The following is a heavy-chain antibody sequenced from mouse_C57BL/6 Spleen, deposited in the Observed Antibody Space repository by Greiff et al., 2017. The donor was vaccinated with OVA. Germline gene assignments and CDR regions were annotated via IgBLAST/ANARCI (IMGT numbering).Heavy chain of an antibody. CDR3: ARYYYGSSYYFDY. V-gene: IGHV1-36*01. CDR1: GFTFTDYY. J-gene: IGHJ2*01. CDR2: VYPYNGGT. Sequence: VHVKQSGPVLVKPGPSVKISCKASGFTFTDYYMHWVKQSHGKSLEWIGLVYPYNGGTSYNQKFKGKATLTVDTSSSTAYMELNSLTSEYSAVYYCARYYYGSSYYFDYWGQGTTLTVSS. D-gene: IGHD1-1*01.